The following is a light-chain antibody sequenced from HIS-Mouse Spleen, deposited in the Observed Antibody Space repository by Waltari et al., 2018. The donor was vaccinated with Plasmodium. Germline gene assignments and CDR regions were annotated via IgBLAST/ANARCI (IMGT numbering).Light chain of an antibody. J-gene: IGLJ2*01. CDR3: QAWDSSTVV. V-gene: IGLV3-1*01. CDR1: NLGDKY. Sequence: SYELPQPPSVSVSPGPTASITCSGDNLGDKYACWYQQKPGQSPVLVIYQYSKRPPGIPERFSGSNAGNTATLTISGTQAMDEADYYCQAWDSSTVVFGGGTKLTVL. CDR2: QYS.